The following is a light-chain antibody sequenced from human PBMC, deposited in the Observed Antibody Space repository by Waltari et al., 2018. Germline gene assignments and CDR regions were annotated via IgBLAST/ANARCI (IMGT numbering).Light chain of an antibody. CDR3: SSYAGVYLYV. V-gene: IGLV2-11*01. Sequence: QSALTQPRPVSGSPGQSVTISCTVTSGDVGRYHFVSYYQQPPGNAPNLIIYDVTKPPAGAPGRFSGSTSGNAASLTISGLHAEDEADYYCSSYAGVYLYVFGTGTKVTVL. J-gene: IGLJ1*01. CDR1: SGDVGRYHF. CDR2: DVT.